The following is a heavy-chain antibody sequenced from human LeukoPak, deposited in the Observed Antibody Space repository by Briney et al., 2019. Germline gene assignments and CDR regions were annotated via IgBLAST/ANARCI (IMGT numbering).Heavy chain of an antibody. CDR3: AGGYYAGY. CDR1: GFTFSSYS. CDR2: INEDGSRK. V-gene: IGHV3-7*04. Sequence: GSLRLSCAASGFTFSSYSMNWVRQAPGKGLEWVGNINEDGSRKNYADSVKGRFTISRDNSKNSLYLQMDSLRAEDTALYYCAGGYYAGYWGQGTQVTVSS. D-gene: IGHD2-2*01. J-gene: IGHJ4*02.